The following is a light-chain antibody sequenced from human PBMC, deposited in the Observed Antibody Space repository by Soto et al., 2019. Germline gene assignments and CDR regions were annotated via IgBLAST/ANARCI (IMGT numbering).Light chain of an antibody. CDR1: SSDVGGYNY. J-gene: IGLJ2*01. Sequence: QSVLTQPASVSGSPGQSITISCTGTSSDVGGYNYVSWYQHHPGKAPELMIYGVSNRPSGVSNRFSGSKSGNTASLTISGLQSEDEAAYDCSSYTGIRTLLFGGGTKLTFL. CDR2: GVS. V-gene: IGLV2-14*03. CDR3: SSYTGIRTLL.